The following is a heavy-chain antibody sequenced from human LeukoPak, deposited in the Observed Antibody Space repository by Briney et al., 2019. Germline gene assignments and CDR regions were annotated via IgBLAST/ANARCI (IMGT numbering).Heavy chain of an antibody. Sequence: GGSLRPSCAASGFTFSSYAMSWVRQAPGKGLEWVSAISGSGGSTYYADSVKGRFTISRDNSKNTPYLQMDSLRAEDTAVYYCAKGGDYYGSGSYSRYFDYWGQGTLVTVSS. V-gene: IGHV3-23*01. J-gene: IGHJ4*02. CDR1: GFTFSSYA. D-gene: IGHD3-10*01. CDR2: ISGSGGST. CDR3: AKGGDYYGSGSYSRYFDY.